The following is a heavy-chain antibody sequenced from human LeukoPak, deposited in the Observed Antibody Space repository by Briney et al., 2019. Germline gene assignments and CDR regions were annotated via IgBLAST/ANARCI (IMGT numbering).Heavy chain of an antibody. CDR3: ARDDEPTVTIGGAFDI. V-gene: IGHV3-30-3*01. J-gene: IGHJ3*02. CDR1: GFTFSSYA. CDR2: ISYDGSNK. Sequence: GRSLRLSCAASGFTFSSYAMHWVRRAPGKGLEWVAVISYDGSNKYYADSVKGRFTISRDNSKNTLYLQMNSLRAEDTAVYYCARDDEPTVTIGGAFDIWGQGTMVTVSS. D-gene: IGHD4-17*01.